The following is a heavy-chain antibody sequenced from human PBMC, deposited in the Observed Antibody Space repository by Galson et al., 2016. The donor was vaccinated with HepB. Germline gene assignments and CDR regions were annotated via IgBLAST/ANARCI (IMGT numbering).Heavy chain of an antibody. D-gene: IGHD6-13*01. V-gene: IGHV3-48*04. Sequence: SLRLSCAASGFTLSSYSMHWVRQTPGEGLEWVSYITSSSTAIYYVDSVKGRFTISRDNARNSLYLQMNSLRAEDTAVYYCAREGTGSSSFIYYYYGMDVWGQGTTVTVSS. CDR2: ITSSSTAI. CDR3: AREGTGSSSFIYYYYGMDV. CDR1: GFTLSSYS. J-gene: IGHJ6*02.